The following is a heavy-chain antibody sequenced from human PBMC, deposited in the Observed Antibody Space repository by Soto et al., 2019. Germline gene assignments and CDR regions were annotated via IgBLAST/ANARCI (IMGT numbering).Heavy chain of an antibody. J-gene: IGHJ6*02. CDR1: GGTFSSYF. Sequence: QVQLVQSGAEVKKAGSSVKVSCKVSGGTFSSYFINWVRQAPGQGLEWVGGIIPVFGTGSYAEKFQGRVTITADESTSTAYTELSRLRSDDTAVYYCARETPSAAAAYYYYGLDVWGQGTTVTVPS. D-gene: IGHD6-13*01. V-gene: IGHV1-69*01. CDR3: ARETPSAAAAYYYYGLDV. CDR2: IIPVFGTG.